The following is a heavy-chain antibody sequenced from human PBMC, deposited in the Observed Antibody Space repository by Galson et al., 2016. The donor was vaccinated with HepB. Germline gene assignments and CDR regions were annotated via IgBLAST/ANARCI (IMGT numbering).Heavy chain of an antibody. Sequence: SLRLSCAASGFSISAFWMGWVRQAPGKGLEWVAVISYDGNNKYYADSVKGRFTISRDNSKNTLYLQMSSLRAEDTAVYYCAKKAHILTGPDAFDIWGQGTMVTVSS. D-gene: IGHD3-9*01. CDR2: ISYDGNNK. CDR3: AKKAHILTGPDAFDI. V-gene: IGHV3-30*18. J-gene: IGHJ3*02. CDR1: GFSISAFW.